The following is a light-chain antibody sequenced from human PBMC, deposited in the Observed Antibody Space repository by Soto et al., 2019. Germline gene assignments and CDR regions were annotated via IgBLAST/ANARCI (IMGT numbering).Light chain of an antibody. CDR2: KAS. Sequence: DIQMTQSPSTLSASVGDRVTITCRASQSISSWLAWYQQKPGKAPKLLIYKASTLESGVPSRFGGSGSGTVFTRTISSLQPDDFATYYCQQYNSYPMYSFGQGTKLEIK. J-gene: IGKJ2*03. CDR1: QSISSW. V-gene: IGKV1-5*03. CDR3: QQYNSYPMYS.